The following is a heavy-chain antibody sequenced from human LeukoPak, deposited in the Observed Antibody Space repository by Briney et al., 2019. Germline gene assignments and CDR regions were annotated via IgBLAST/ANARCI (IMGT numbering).Heavy chain of an antibody. V-gene: IGHV3-23*01. D-gene: IGHD6-19*01. J-gene: IGHJ4*02. CDR2: ISGSGGST. CDR3: AKDGAVAGKAQGHYYFDD. Sequence: PGGSLRLSCAASGFTFSSYAMSWVRQAPGKGLEWVSAISGSGGSTYYADSVKGRFTISRDNSKNTLYLQMNSLRAEDTAVYYCAKDGAVAGKAQGHYYFDDWGQGTLVTVSS. CDR1: GFTFSSYA.